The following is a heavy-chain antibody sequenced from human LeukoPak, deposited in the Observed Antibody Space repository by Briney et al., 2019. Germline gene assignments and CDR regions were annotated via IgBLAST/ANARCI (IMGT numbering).Heavy chain of an antibody. J-gene: IGHJ4*02. CDR1: GFSFTKYW. CDR2: INLNGSDK. Sequence: GGSLRLSCAASGFSFTKYWMTWVRQAPGKGLEWVANINLNGSDKFYVDSVKGRFTISRDNAKNSLSLQMNSLGAEDTAVYYCAREPNSFDYWGQGTLVTVYS. V-gene: IGHV3-7*01. CDR3: AREPNSFDY.